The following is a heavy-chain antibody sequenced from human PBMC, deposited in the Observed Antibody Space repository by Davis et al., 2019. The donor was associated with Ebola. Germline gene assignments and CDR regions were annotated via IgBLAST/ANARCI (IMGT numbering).Heavy chain of an antibody. Sequence: MPSETLSLTCSVSGASIKTNYWSWIRQPPGKGLEWIGYIYYSGRTNYNPSLKSRVTISLDTSKNQFSLKLTSVTAADTAVYYCARLLDWNYLVNWFDPWGQGTLVTVSS. CDR1: GASIKTNY. CDR2: IYYSGRT. V-gene: IGHV4-59*01. J-gene: IGHJ5*02. CDR3: ARLLDWNYLVNWFDP. D-gene: IGHD1-7*01.